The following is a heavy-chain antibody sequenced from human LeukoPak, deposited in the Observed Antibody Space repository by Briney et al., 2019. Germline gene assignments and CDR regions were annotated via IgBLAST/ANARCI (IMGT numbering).Heavy chain of an antibody. CDR1: GFTFSNYF. V-gene: IGHV3-53*01. CDR3: ARDSGHDAFDI. CDR2: IYRSGST. J-gene: IGHJ3*02. Sequence: GGSLRLSCAASGFTFSNYFMNWVRQAPGKGLEWVSVIYRSGSTYYADSVKSRFTISRDNSKNTLYLQMNRLRAEDTAVYYCARDSGHDAFDIWGQGTMVTVSS.